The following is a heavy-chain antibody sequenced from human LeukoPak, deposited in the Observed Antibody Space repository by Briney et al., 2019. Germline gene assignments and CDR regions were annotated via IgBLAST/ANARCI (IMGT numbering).Heavy chain of an antibody. V-gene: IGHV4-34*01. Sequence: PSETLSLTCAVYGGSFSGYYWSWIRQPPGKGLEWIGEINHSGSTNYNPSLKSRVTISVDTSKNQFSLKLSSVTAADTAVYYCARAKTHNYYDSSGSYYFDYWGQGTLVTLSS. D-gene: IGHD3-22*01. CDR2: INHSGST. CDR3: ARAKTHNYYDSSGSYYFDY. CDR1: GGSFSGYY. J-gene: IGHJ4*02.